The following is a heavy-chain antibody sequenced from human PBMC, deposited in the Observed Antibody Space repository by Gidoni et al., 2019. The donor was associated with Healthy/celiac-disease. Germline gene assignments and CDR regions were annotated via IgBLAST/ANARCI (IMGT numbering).Heavy chain of an antibody. CDR3: AKLGIVVVITTRYFDY. Sequence: EVQLLESGGGLVQPGGSLRLSCAASGFTFSRYAMSWVRQAPGKGLGWVSAISGSGGSTYYEDSVKGRFTISRDNSKNTLYLQMNSLRAEDTAVYYCAKLGIVVVITTRYFDYWGQGTLVTVSS. CDR1: GFTFSRYA. CDR2: ISGSGGST. V-gene: IGHV3-23*01. D-gene: IGHD3-22*01. J-gene: IGHJ4*02.